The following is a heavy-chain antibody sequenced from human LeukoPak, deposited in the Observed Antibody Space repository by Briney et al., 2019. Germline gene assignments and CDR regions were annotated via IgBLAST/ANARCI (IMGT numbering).Heavy chain of an antibody. CDR2: IIPIFGTA. CDR1: GGTFSSYA. V-gene: IGHV1-69*01. J-gene: IGHJ3*02. CDR3: ARDGSLYGTGTDAFDI. Sequence: SVKVSCKASGGTFSSYAISWVRQAPGQGLEWMGGIIPIFGTANYAQKFQGRVTITADESTSTAYMELSSLRSEDTAVYYCARDGSLYGTGTDAFDIWGQGTMVTVSS. D-gene: IGHD7-27*01.